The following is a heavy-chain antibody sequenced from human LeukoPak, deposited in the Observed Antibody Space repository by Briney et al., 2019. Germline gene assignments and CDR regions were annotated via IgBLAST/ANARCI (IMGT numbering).Heavy chain of an antibody. Sequence: ASVKVSCKASGYTFTSYGISWVRQAPGQGLEWMGWISAYNGNTNYAQKLQGRVTMTTDTSTSTAYMELRSLRSDDTAVYYCARGAEVGVVIDNWFDPWGQGTLVTVSS. CDR3: ARGAEVGVVIDNWFDP. CDR1: GYTFTSYG. V-gene: IGHV1-18*01. CDR2: ISAYNGNT. D-gene: IGHD3-3*01. J-gene: IGHJ5*02.